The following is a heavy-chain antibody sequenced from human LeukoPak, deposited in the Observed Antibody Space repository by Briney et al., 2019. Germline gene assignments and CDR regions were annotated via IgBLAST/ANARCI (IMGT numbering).Heavy chain of an antibody. D-gene: IGHD5-12*01. Sequence: SQTLSLTCTVSGGSISSGGYYWSWIRQPPGKGLEWIGYIYHSGSTYYNPSLKSRVTISVDRSKNQFPLKLSSVTAADTAVYYCAREVAPSSPYFDYWGQGTLVTVSS. J-gene: IGHJ4*02. V-gene: IGHV4-30-2*01. CDR2: IYHSGST. CDR1: GGSISSGGYY. CDR3: AREVAPSSPYFDY.